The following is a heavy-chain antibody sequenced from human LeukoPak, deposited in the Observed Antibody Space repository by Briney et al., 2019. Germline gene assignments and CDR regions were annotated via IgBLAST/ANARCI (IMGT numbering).Heavy chain of an antibody. Sequence: AGRSLRVSCAASGFTFSSYGMHWVRQAPGKGLEWVAIIWYDGSNKYYADSVKGRFTISRDNSKNTLYLQMNSLRAEDTAVCYCARQYCISTNCYADYWGQGTLVTVSS. CDR2: IWYDGSNK. CDR3: ARQYCISTNCYADY. J-gene: IGHJ4*02. CDR1: GFTFSSYG. D-gene: IGHD2-2*01. V-gene: IGHV3-33*01.